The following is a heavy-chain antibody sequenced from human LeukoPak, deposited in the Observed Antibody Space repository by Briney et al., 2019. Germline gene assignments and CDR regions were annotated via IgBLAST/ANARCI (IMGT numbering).Heavy chain of an antibody. CDR2: ISSSSSTI. J-gene: IGHJ4*02. D-gene: IGHD1-7*01. Sequence: GGSLRLSCAASGFTFSSYSMNWVRQAPGKGLEWVSYISSSSSTIYYADSVKGRFTISRDNSKNTLYLQMNSLRAEDTAVYYCARGKLHIDYWGQGTLVTVSS. V-gene: IGHV3-48*01. CDR1: GFTFSSYS. CDR3: ARGKLHIDY.